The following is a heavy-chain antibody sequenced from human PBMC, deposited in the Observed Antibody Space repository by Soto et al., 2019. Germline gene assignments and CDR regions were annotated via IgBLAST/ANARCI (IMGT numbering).Heavy chain of an antibody. V-gene: IGHV3-15*01. CDR2: VKIKRDGGAR. CDR1: EFPFINAW. Sequence: RGSLRLSCAASEFPFINAWMSLVRQSPGKGLEWVGRVKIKRDGGARDYAAHVKGRFTVSRDDSKDTLFLQMDSLKTEDTAVYSCTTDLGHGYKFFDNWCQGTPVSVSS. CDR3: TTDLGHGYKFFDN. D-gene: IGHD5-12*01. J-gene: IGHJ4*02.